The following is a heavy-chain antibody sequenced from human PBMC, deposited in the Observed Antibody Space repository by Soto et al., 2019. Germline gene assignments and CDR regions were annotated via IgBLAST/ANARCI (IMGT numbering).Heavy chain of an antibody. J-gene: IGHJ4*02. D-gene: IGHD1-1*01. CDR3: AGGEMSTISFDY. CDR2: ITSDGSPI. Sequence: GGSLRLSCAASGFTFSYYYMSWIRQAPGKGLEWVSYITSDGSPIYYADSVRGRFTISRDSAKNSVSLQMNSLRAEDTAMYYCAGGEMSTISFDYWGQGTLVTVSS. V-gene: IGHV3-11*01. CDR1: GFTFSYYY.